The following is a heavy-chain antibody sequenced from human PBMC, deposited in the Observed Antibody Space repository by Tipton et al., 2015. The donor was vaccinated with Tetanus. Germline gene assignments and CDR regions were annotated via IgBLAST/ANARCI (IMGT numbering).Heavy chain of an antibody. J-gene: IGHJ3*02. D-gene: IGHD6-19*01. CDR3: ARPSRGAVTGLAPDGFDI. V-gene: IGHV4-31*03. CDR2: IYYTGNT. Sequence: TLSLTCNVSGDSIRSRNHYWNWLRQPPGQGLEWIGYIYYTGNTYYNPSLKGRVTISVDTDKNQLSLKATSLTAADMAVYYCARPSRGAVTGLAPDGFDIWGPGRVVSVSS. CDR1: GDSIRSRNHY.